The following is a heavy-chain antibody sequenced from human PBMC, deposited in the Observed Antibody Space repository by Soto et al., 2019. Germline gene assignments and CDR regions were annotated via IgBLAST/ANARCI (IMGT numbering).Heavy chain of an antibody. CDR3: ARSFDNAPYYGMDV. CDR2: INPNSGGT. CDR1: GYTFTGYY. D-gene: IGHD1-1*01. V-gene: IGHV1-2*04. J-gene: IGHJ6*02. Sequence: ASVKVSCKASGYTFTGYYMHWVRQAPGQGLEWMGWINPNSGGTNYAQKFQGWVTMTRDTSISTAYMELSRLRSDDTAVYYCARSFDNAPYYGMDVWGQGTTVTVSS.